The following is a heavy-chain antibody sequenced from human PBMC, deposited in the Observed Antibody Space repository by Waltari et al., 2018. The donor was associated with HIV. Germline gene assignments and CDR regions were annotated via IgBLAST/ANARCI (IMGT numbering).Heavy chain of an antibody. D-gene: IGHD6-19*01. Sequence: DVQVVESGGGLVKPGRSLRLSCTGSGFTFGDYGVSWFRPAPGKGLEWVGFIRLKANGGATQYGASVKGRFTISREDSKSVAYLQMNSLEIEDTAVYFCARGGVAVPGIHYWGQGTLVTVSS. CDR2: IRLKANGGAT. CDR3: ARGGVAVPGIHY. V-gene: IGHV3-49*05. J-gene: IGHJ4*02. CDR1: GFTFGDYG.